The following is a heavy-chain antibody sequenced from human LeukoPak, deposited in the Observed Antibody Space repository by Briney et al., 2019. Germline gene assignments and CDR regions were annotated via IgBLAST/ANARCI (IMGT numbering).Heavy chain of an antibody. Sequence: GASVKVSCKASGGTFSSYAISWVRQAPGQGLEWMGRIIPILGIANYAQKFQGRVTITADKSTSTAYMELSSLRSEDTAVYYCARYCSGGSCYSDHFDYWGQGTLVTVSS. V-gene: IGHV1-69*04. CDR3: ARYCSGGSCYSDHFDY. CDR2: IIPILGIA. J-gene: IGHJ4*02. CDR1: GGTFSSYA. D-gene: IGHD2-15*01.